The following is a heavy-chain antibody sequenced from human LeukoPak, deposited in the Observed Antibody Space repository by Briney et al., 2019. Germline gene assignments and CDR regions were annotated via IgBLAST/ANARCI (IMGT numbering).Heavy chain of an antibody. J-gene: IGHJ4*02. V-gene: IGHV3-30*18. CDR2: ISYDGSNK. Sequence: PGGSLRLSCVVSGFTFNSYGMHWVRQAPGKGLEWVAVISYDGSNKYYADSVKGRFTISRDNSKNTLYLQMNSLRAEDTAVYYCAEDVYYFDYWGQGTLVTVSS. CDR1: GFTFNSYG. CDR3: AEDVYYFDY.